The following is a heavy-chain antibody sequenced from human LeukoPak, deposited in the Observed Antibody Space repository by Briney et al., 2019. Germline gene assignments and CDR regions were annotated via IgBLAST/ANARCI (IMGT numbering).Heavy chain of an antibody. CDR3: ARHEPKGLSGSVYYFDY. J-gene: IGHJ4*02. CDR2: IYYSGST. V-gene: IGHV4-39*01. Sequence: PSETLSLTCTVSGGSISSSGYYWGWIRQPPGKGLEWIGSIYYSGSTYFNPSLKSRVTISADTSKNQFSLDLRSVTAADTAVYYCARHEPKGLSGSVYYFDYWGQGTLVAVSS. D-gene: IGHD1-26*01. CDR1: GGSISSSGYY.